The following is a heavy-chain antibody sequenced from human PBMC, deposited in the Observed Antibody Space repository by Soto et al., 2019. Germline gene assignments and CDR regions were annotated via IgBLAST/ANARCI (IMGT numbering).Heavy chain of an antibody. D-gene: IGHD2-2*01. J-gene: IGHJ6*02. CDR3: ASSYCISTSCPPYYGMDV. CDR2: INAGNGNT. V-gene: IGHV1-3*01. Sequence: ASVKVSCKASGYTFTSYGISWVRQAPGQRLEWMGWINAGNGNTKYSQKFQGRVTITRDTSASTAYMELSSLRSEDTAVYYCASSYCISTSCPPYYGMDVWGQGTTVTVS. CDR1: GYTFTSYG.